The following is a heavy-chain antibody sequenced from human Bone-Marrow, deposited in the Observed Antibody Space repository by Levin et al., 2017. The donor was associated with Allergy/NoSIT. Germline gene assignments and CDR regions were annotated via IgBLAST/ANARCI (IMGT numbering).Heavy chain of an antibody. J-gene: IGHJ5*01. V-gene: IGHV4-4*07. CDR1: RGSISSHY. D-gene: IGHD4-23*01. CDR2: VYTSGST. CDR3: ARSKLNYDYGGFGQNFES. Sequence: SQTLSLTCTVSRGSISSHYWSWIRQSAGKGLEWIGRVYTSGSTNYNPSLKSRVTMSLDTSKTQFSLKLTSLTAADTAVYHCARSKLNYDYGGFGQNFESWGQGKLVTVSS.